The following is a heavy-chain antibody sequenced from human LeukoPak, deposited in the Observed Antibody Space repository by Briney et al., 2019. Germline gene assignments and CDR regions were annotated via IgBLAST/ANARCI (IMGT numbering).Heavy chain of an antibody. J-gene: IGHJ3*01. D-gene: IGHD2-21*01. CDR2: IYYSGST. CDR3: ARLAYVWAFDV. CDR1: GGSINSYY. Sequence: PSETLSLTCIASGGSINSYYWSWVRQPPGKGLECIGYIYYSGSTNYNPSLKSRVTISVDTSKNQFTLRLSSVTAADTAVYYCARLAYVWAFDVWGQGTMVTVSS. V-gene: IGHV4-59*08.